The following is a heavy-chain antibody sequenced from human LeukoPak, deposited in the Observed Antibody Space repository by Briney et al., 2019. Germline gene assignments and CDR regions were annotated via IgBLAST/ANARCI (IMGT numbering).Heavy chain of an antibody. CDR3: AYSRGEQLARK. CDR1: GGSISSYF. CDR2: IYYSGST. V-gene: IGHV4-59*12. D-gene: IGHD6-6*01. Sequence: PSETLSLTCTVSGGSISSYFWNWIRQPPGTGLEWIGYIYYSGSTNYNPSLKSRVTISVDTSKNQFSLKLSSVTAADTAVYYCAYSRGEQLARKWGQGTLVTVSS. J-gene: IGHJ4*02.